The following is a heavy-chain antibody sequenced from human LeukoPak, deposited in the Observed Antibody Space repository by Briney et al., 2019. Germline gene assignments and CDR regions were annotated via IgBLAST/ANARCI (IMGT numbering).Heavy chain of an antibody. V-gene: IGHV1-46*01. CDR3: ARDHGSAYYRAPRH. CDR1: GYIFTNYY. CDR2: INPSGGST. Sequence: ASVKVSCKASGYIFTNYYMHWVRQAPGQGLEWMGTINPSGGSTTYAQKFQGRVTMTRDTPTSTVYMELSSLRSEDTAVYYCARDHGSAYYRAPRHWGQGTLVTVSS. D-gene: IGHD3-10*01. J-gene: IGHJ4*02.